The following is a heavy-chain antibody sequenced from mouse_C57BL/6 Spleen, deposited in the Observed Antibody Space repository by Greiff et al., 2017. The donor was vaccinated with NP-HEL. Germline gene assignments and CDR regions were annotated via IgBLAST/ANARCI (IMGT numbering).Heavy chain of an antibody. CDR1: GFTFSSYA. CDR2: ISSGGDYI. D-gene: IGHD2-14*01. J-gene: IGHJ2*01. V-gene: IGHV5-9-1*02. Sequence: EVKLVESGEGLVKPGGSLKLSCAASGFTFSSYAMSWVRQTPEKRLEWVAYISSGGDYIYYADTVKGRFTISRDNARNTLYLQMSSLKSEDTAMYYCTRDRVPLNHFDYWGQGTTLTVSS. CDR3: TRDRVPLNHFDY.